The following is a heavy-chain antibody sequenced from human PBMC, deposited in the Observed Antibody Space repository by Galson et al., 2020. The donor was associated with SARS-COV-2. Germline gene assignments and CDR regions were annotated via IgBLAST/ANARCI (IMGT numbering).Heavy chain of an antibody. Sequence: GESLKISCAASGFTFSSYWMSWVRQAPGKGLEWVASIRQDGSEKYYVDSVKGRFTISRDNAKNSLYLQMNSLRAEDRAVYYCARDDLRLLGCLGFDYWGQGTLVTVSS. CDR1: GFTFSSYW. D-gene: IGHD3-3*01. J-gene: IGHJ4*02. V-gene: IGHV3-7*05. CDR3: ARDDLRLLGCLGFDY. CDR2: IRQDGSEK.